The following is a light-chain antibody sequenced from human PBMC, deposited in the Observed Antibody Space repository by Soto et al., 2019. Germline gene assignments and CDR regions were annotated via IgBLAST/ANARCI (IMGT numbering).Light chain of an antibody. CDR1: SSNIGNNY. CDR3: GTWDGSLNIYV. CDR2: DNN. Sequence: QSVLTQPPSVSAAPGQKVTISYSGSSSNIGNNYVSWYQQLPGTAPKLLIYDNNKRPSGIPDRFSGSRSGTSATLGITGLQTGDEADYYCGTWDGSLNIYVFGTGTKLTVL. J-gene: IGLJ1*01. V-gene: IGLV1-51*01.